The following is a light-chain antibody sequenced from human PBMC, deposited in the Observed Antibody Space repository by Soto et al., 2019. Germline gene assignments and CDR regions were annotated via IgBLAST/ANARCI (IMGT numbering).Light chain of an antibody. CDR1: SSDVGAYDS. V-gene: IGLV2-14*03. CDR3: SSYTSDSSYV. CDR2: GVS. J-gene: IGLJ1*01. Sequence: QSVLTQPASVSGSPGQSIAISCTGTSSDVGAYDSVCWYQQHPGKAPKLTIFGVSNRPSGVSNRFSGHKSGNTASLTISGLQAEDEADYYCSSYTSDSSYVFGTGTQLTVL.